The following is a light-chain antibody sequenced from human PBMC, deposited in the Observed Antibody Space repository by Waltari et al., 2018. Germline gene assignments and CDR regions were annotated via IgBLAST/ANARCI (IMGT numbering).Light chain of an antibody. V-gene: IGKV1-5*03. J-gene: IGKJ1*01. CDR1: QSIISW. Sequence: DIQMTQYPSTLSASVGDRITITCRPSQSIISWLAWYQQKPGKAPKLLIYKASTLQSGVASRFSGSGSGTTFTLTIRSLQHDEFSTYYCQQYNTHRTFGQGTKVEIK. CDR3: QQYNTHRT. CDR2: KAS.